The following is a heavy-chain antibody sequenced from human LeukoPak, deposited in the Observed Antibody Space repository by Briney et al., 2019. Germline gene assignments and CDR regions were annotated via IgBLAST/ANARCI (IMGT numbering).Heavy chain of an antibody. CDR2: INHSGST. J-gene: IGHJ4*02. D-gene: IGHD6-19*01. V-gene: IGHV4-34*01. CDR3: ARVGVAGGWFDY. Sequence: SETLSLTCAVYGGSFSGYYWSWIRQPPGKGLEWIGEINHSGSTNYNPSLKSRVTISVDTSKNQFSLKLSSVTAADTAVYYCARVGVAGGWFDYWGQGTLVTVSS. CDR1: GGSFSGYY.